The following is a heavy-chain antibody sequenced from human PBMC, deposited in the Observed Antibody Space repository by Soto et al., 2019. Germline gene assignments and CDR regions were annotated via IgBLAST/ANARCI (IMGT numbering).Heavy chain of an antibody. CDR1: GGSISTGGYY. Sequence: QVQLQESGPGLVKPSQTLSLTCTVSGGSISTGGYYWSWIRQHPGKGLEWIGYIYYSGGAYYNPSLQSRLTMSVDTSKNQFSLKLNSVTAADTAVYYCARFYYASGSLIVRAPDYWGQGTLVTVSS. V-gene: IGHV4-31*03. CDR2: IYYSGGA. J-gene: IGHJ4*02. D-gene: IGHD3-10*01. CDR3: ARFYYASGSLIVRAPDY.